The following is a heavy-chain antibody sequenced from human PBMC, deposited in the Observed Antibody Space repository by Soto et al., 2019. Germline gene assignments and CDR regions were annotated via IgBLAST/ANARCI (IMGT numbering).Heavy chain of an antibody. D-gene: IGHD1-26*01. CDR1: GYSFTSYW. CDR3: ARHKGSGSYLFYYYYYGMDV. V-gene: IGHV5-51*01. CDR2: IYPGDSDT. J-gene: IGHJ6*02. Sequence: PGESLKISCKGSGYSFTSYWIGWVRQMPGKGLEWMGIIYPGDSDTRYSPSFQGQVTISADKSISTAYLQWSSLKASDTAMYYCARHKGSGSYLFYYYYYGMDVWGQGTTVTVSS.